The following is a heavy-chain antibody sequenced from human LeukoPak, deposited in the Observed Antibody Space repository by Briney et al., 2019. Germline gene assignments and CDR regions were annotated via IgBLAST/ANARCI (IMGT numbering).Heavy chain of an antibody. CDR3: ARSTLGPSSVVVPAARRIWFDP. Sequence: GASVKVSCKASGYTFTSYGISWVRQAPGQGLEWMGWISAYNGNTNYAQKLQGRVTMTTDTSTSTAYMELRSLRSDDTAVYYCARSTLGPSSVVVPAARRIWFDPWGQGTQVTVSS. CDR2: ISAYNGNT. V-gene: IGHV1-18*01. D-gene: IGHD2-2*01. CDR1: GYTFTSYG. J-gene: IGHJ5*02.